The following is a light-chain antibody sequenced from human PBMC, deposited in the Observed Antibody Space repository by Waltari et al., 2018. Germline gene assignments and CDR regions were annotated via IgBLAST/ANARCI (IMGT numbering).Light chain of an antibody. V-gene: IGLV1-44*01. CDR3: ATWDDSLVGRV. Sequence: QSVLTQPPSTSGTPGQTVTISCSVSTSNIGTNTVTWYQQFPGTAPKVLVFANYHRPSGVPDRFSASKSGTSASLVISGLQSEDEGDYFCATWDDSLVGRVFGGGTKLTVL. CDR2: ANY. J-gene: IGLJ2*01. CDR1: TSNIGTNT.